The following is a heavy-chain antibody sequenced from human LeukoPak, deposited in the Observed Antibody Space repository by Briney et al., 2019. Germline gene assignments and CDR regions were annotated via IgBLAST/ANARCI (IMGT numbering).Heavy chain of an antibody. D-gene: IGHD6-13*01. Sequence: GGSLRLSCAASGFTFSSYGMHWVRQAPGKGLEWVAVIWFDGSNKYHADSVKGRFTISRDNSKNSLYLQMNTLRAEDTAVYYCARGEQFFPGYSNSWNGPPDYWGQGTLVTVSS. CDR1: GFTFSSYG. CDR3: ARGEQFFPGYSNSWNGPPDY. V-gene: IGHV3-33*01. J-gene: IGHJ4*02. CDR2: IWFDGSNK.